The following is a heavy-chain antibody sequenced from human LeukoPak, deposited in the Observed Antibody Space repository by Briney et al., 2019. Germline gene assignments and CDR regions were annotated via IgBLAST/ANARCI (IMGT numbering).Heavy chain of an antibody. D-gene: IGHD6-19*01. J-gene: IGHJ4*02. CDR3: ARDLRSSGWTENDY. V-gene: IGHV1-18*01. CDR1: GYTFTTYG. Sequence: ASVKVSCKASGYTFTTYGISWVRQAPGQGLEWMGRISAYNGNTNYAQKLQGRVTLTTDTSTSTAYMELRSLGSDDTAVYYCARDLRSSGWTENDYWGPGTLVTVSS. CDR2: ISAYNGNT.